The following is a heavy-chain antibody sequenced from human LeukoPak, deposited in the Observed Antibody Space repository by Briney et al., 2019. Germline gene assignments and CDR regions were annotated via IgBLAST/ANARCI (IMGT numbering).Heavy chain of an antibody. J-gene: IGHJ6*03. D-gene: IGHD2-2*01. Sequence: PGGSLTLSCEASGFTFSSFAMHWVRQAPGKGLEWVAFVRFDGSNKYYADPVKGRLTISRDNAKNTLYVQMYSRSAEDTAVYGCAKKYCSSSICYNYYYMHVWGKGTAVTIPS. CDR1: GFTFSSFA. V-gene: IGHV3-30*02. CDR3: AKKYCSSSICYNYYYMHV. CDR2: VRFDGSNK.